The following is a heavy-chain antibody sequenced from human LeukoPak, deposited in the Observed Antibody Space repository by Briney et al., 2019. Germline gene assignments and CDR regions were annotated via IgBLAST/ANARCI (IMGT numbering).Heavy chain of an antibody. D-gene: IGHD3-16*02. CDR1: GFTFSSYA. J-gene: IGHJ4*02. CDR3: AKTVSGSYSYQGGDY. CDR2: ISGSGENT. Sequence: PGGSLTLSCAASGFTFSSYAMSWVRHAPGKGLEWVPAISGSGENTNYADSVKGRFTMSRDNSRNMLYLQMNSLRDEDTAKYYCAKTVSGSYSYQGGDYWGQGTLVTVSS. V-gene: IGHV3-23*01.